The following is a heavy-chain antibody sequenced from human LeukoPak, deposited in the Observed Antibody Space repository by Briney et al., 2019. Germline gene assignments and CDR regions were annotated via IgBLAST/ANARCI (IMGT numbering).Heavy chain of an antibody. J-gene: IGHJ4*02. D-gene: IGHD6-19*01. CDR2: IYSGGST. V-gene: IGHV3-53*04. CDR1: GFTVSSNY. CDR3: ARVTLAYSSG. Sequence: GGSLRLSCAASGFTVSSNYMSWVRQAPGEGLEWVSVIYSGGSTYYADSVKGRFTISRHNSKHTPYLQLNSLRAEDTAVYYCARVTLAYSSGWGQGTLVTVSS.